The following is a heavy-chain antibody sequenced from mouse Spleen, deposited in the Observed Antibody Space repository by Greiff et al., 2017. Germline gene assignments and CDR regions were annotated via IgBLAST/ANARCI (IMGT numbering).Heavy chain of an antibody. CDR3: ARFSTWLRAYYYAMDY. J-gene: IGHJ4*01. CDR2: IWSGGST. V-gene: IGHV2-2*01. D-gene: IGHD1-1*01. Sequence: VQLQQSGPGLVQPSQSLSITCTVSGFSLTSYGVHWVRQSPGKGLEWLGVIWSGGSTDYNAAFISRLSISKDNSKSQVFFKMNSLQADDTAIYYCARFSTWLRAYYYAMDYWGQGTSVTVSS. CDR1: GFSLTSYG.